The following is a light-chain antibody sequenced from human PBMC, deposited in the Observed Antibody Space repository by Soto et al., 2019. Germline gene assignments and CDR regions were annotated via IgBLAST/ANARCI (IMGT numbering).Light chain of an antibody. CDR2: DAY. V-gene: IGKV3-11*01. Sequence: EIVLTQSPATPSLSPGARATLSCWASQSVNRYLVWYQQKPGQAHRLLMYDAYKRATGIQARFSGSGSGTDFTLTIRSLEPEDFAVYYCKQRDIWPWTFGQGTKLDI. J-gene: IGKJ1*01. CDR1: QSVNRY. CDR3: KQRDIWPWT.